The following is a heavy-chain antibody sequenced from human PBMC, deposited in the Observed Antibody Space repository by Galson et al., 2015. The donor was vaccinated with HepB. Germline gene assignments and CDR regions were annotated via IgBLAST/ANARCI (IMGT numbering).Heavy chain of an antibody. Sequence: SLRLSCAASGFTFSQAWMSWVRQAPGKGLEWVGRIKSKIDGGTTDDAAPVKERFTISRDDSKKMLYLQRNSLKTEDTAVYYCSTISGDEYYNSSCDYLIDYWGEGTPVNV. V-gene: IGHV3-15*01. CDR3: STISGDEYYNSSCDYLIDY. D-gene: IGHD3-10*01. J-gene: IGHJ4*02. CDR1: GFTFSQAW. CDR2: IKSKIDGGTT.